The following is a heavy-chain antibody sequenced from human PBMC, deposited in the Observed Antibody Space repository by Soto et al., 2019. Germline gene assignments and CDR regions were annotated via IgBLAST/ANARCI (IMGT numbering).Heavy chain of an antibody. CDR2: INSDGSRT. Sequence: PGEFLRLSYAASGFTFSSYWTHWVRQVPGRGLVWVSRINSDGSRTSYAYSVKGRFTISRDNAKNTVDLQMNSLRAEDTAVYYSVGGLTSPTSARWYACYFGMDVWGDGTTETDSS. J-gene: IGHJ6*02. CDR1: GFTFSSYW. CDR3: VGGLTSPTSARWYACYFGMDV. D-gene: IGHD2-21*02. V-gene: IGHV3-74*01.